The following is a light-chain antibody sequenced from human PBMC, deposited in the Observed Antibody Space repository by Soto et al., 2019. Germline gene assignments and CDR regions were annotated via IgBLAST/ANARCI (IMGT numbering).Light chain of an antibody. CDR1: TGAVTSGYY. V-gene: IGLV7-43*01. CDR3: LLYYGGQLGV. CDR2: STS. J-gene: IGLJ2*01. Sequence: QAVLTQEPSLTVSPGGTVTLTCASSTGAVTSGYYPNWFQQKPGQAPRALIYSTSNKYSWTPARFSGSLLGGKAALTLSGVQPGDEAEYYCLLYYGGQLGVFGGGTKLTVL.